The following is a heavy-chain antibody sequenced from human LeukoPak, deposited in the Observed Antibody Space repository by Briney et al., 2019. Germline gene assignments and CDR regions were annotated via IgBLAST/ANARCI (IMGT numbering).Heavy chain of an antibody. D-gene: IGHD3-16*01. CDR1: GFTFSNYW. CDR3: ARDYGWLQFDF. CDR2: IKQDGSEK. J-gene: IGHJ4*02. V-gene: IGHV3-7*01. Sequence: PGGSLRLSCAASGFTFSNYWMTWVRQAPVKVLEWVAIIKQDGSEKRYVDSVKGRFTISRDNAKNSLFLQMNSLRADDTAVYYCARDYGWLQFDFWGQGTLVAVSS.